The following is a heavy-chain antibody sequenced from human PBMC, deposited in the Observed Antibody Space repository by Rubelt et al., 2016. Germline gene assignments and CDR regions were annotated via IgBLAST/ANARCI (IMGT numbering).Heavy chain of an antibody. D-gene: IGHD3-3*01. CDR2: IYHSGST. CDR3: ASSSWSGYYVY. CDR1: GGSISSSNW. Sequence: QVQLQESGPGLVKPSGTLSLTCAVSGGSISSSNWWSWVRQPPGKGLEWIGYIYHSGSTYYNPSLKIRVTISVDRSKNQFSLKLSSVTAADTAVYYCASSSWSGYYVYWGQGTLVTVSS. V-gene: IGHV4-4*02. J-gene: IGHJ4*02.